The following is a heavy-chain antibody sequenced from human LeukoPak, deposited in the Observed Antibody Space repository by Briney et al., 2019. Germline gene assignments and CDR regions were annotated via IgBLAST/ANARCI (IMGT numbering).Heavy chain of an antibody. D-gene: IGHD5-24*01. Sequence: SETLSLTCTVSGGSISSYYWSWIRQPPGKGLEWIGYIYYSGSTNYNPSLKSRVTVSVDTSKNQFSLKLSSVTAADTAVYYCARFDRTRGDYWGQGTLVTVSS. CDR3: ARFDRTRGDY. J-gene: IGHJ4*02. CDR2: IYYSGST. V-gene: IGHV4-59*01. CDR1: GGSISSYY.